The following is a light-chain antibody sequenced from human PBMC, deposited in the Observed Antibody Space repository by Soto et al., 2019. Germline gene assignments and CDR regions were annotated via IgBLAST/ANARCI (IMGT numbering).Light chain of an antibody. V-gene: IGLV2-14*01. J-gene: IGLJ1*01. CDR3: SSYTSSNTLV. Sequence: QSALTQPASVSGSPGQSITISCTGTSSDVGDYNYVSWYQQHPAKAPKLLIFEVTNRPSGVSNRFSGSKSGNTASLTISGLQAEDEADYSCSSYTSSNTLVFXTGTKVTVL. CDR1: SSDVGDYNY. CDR2: EVT.